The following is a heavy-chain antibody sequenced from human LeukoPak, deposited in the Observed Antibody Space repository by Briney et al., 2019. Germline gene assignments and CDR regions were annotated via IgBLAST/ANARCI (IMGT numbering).Heavy chain of an antibody. V-gene: IGHV4-4*07. CDR2: IYSSGRT. D-gene: IGHD4-17*01. CDR1: GGSISSYF. J-gene: IGHJ4*02. Sequence: SETLALPCTVTGGSISSYFWTWIRQPAGKGLEWIGRIYSSGRTNYNPSLKSRVTMSVDTSKNQLSLKVTSVAAADTAVYYCARDRYGDYGHDYWGQGILVTVSS. CDR3: ARDRYGDYGHDY.